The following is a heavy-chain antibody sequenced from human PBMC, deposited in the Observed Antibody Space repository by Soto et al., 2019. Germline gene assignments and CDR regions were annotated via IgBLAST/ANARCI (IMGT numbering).Heavy chain of an antibody. CDR1: AASITSGY. J-gene: IGHJ6*03. V-gene: IGHV4-59*08. D-gene: IGHD2-2*01. CDR2: VHYSGAT. CDR3: ARLPGTAVPATSYYYHYMDV. Sequence: SETLSLTCTVSAASITSGYWSWIRQPPEKGLEWVGYVHYSGATNYNPSLKSRVTISIDTSKNQFSLKLSSVTAADTAVYYCARLPGTAVPATSYYYHYMDVWGKGTTVTVSS.